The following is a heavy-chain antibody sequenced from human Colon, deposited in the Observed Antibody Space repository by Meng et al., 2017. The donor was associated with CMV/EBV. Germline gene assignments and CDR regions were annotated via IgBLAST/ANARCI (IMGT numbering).Heavy chain of an antibody. D-gene: IGHD3-3*02. Sequence: ASVKVSCKASGYIFISYFMHWVRQAPGQGLEWMGLINPNSGDTNYAQKFQGRVTMTRDTSSNTAYLDLDGLMSDDTAIYFCARGSYSFLEKASYYFDYWGQGAPVTVSS. CDR3: ARGSYSFLEKASYYFDY. CDR2: INPNSGDT. V-gene: IGHV1-2*02. J-gene: IGHJ4*02. CDR1: GYIFISYF.